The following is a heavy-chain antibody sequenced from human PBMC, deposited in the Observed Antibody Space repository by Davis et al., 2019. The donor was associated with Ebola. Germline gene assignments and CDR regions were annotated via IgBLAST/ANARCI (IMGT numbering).Heavy chain of an antibody. CDR1: GFTFSSYA. D-gene: IGHD6-6*01. CDR3: ARVLAARPWYFDL. J-gene: IGHJ2*01. V-gene: IGHV3-30-3*01. Sequence: PGGSLRLSCVASGFTFSSYAMHWVRQAPGKGLEWVAVISNDGSNKYYADSVKGRITISRDNSKNTLYLQMNSLRAEDTAVYYCARVLAARPWYFDLWGRGTLVTVSS. CDR2: ISNDGSNK.